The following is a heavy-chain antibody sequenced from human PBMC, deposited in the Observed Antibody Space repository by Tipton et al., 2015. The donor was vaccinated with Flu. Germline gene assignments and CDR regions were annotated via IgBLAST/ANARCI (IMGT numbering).Heavy chain of an antibody. D-gene: IGHD4-11*01. J-gene: IGHJ6*02. Sequence: TLSLTCSVSGASFGSGYYWGWIRQPPGKGLEWIGYIFYDGSTNYNPSLKSRVTISADTSESQFSLKLTSVTAADTAVYYCARTTYDYANYGTPGAYGMDVWGQGTTVTVSS. V-gene: IGHV4-61*01. CDR3: ARTTYDYANYGTPGAYGMDV. CDR2: IFYDGST. CDR1: GASFGSGYY.